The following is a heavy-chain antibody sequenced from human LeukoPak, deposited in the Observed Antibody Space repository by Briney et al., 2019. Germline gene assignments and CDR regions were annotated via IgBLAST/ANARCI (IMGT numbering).Heavy chain of an antibody. J-gene: IGHJ4*02. D-gene: IGHD3-3*01. Sequence: GGSLRLSCAASGFTFSSYWMHWVRQAPGKGLVWVSRINSDGSSTSYADSVKGRFTIPRDNAKNTLYLQMNSLRAEDTAVYYCARGDFWSPAGYYFDYWGQGTLVTVSS. CDR2: INSDGSST. V-gene: IGHV3-74*01. CDR1: GFTFSSYW. CDR3: ARGDFWSPAGYYFDY.